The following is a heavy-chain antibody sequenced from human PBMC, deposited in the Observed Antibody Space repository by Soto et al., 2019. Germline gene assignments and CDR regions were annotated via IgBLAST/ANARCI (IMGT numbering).Heavy chain of an antibody. CDR3: ARGGRYCSSTSCYLPMDV. CDR1: GGSISSYY. J-gene: IGHJ6*02. CDR2: IYTSGST. D-gene: IGHD2-2*01. Sequence: PSETLSLTCTVSGGSISSYYGSWIRQPAGKGLEWIGRIYTSGSTNYNPCLKSRVTMSVDTSKNQFSLKLSSVTAADTAVYYCARGGRYCSSTSCYLPMDVWGQGTTVTVSS. V-gene: IGHV4-4*07.